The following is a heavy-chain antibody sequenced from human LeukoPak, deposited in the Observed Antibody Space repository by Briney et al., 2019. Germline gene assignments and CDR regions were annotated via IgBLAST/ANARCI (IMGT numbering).Heavy chain of an antibody. V-gene: IGHV1-8*02. J-gene: IGHJ4*02. CDR2: MNPGSGNT. D-gene: IGHD3-9*01. CDR1: GYTFASYD. Sequence: GASVKVSCKASGYTFASYDINWVRQAPGQGLEWMGWMNPGSGNTGCAQKFQGRVTMTRDTSISTAYMELSGLRSEDTAVYYCARLSETAAYYYTTGYYYLGYWGQGTLVTVDS. CDR3: ARLSETAAYYYTTGYYYLGY.